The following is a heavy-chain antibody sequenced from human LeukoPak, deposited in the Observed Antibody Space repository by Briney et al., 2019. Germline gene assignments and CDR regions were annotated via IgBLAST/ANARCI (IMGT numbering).Heavy chain of an antibody. CDR2: ISGSGTST. D-gene: IGHD2-2*01. V-gene: IGHV3-23*01. J-gene: IGHJ4*02. CDR3: ARDRDIVVVPAASSGFDY. Sequence: GGSLRLSCAVSGFTFTTYAMTWVRQAPGKGLEWVSAISGSGTSTYYADSVKGRFTISRDNSKNTLYLQMNSLRAEDTAVYYCARDRDIVVVPAASSGFDYWGQGTLVTVSS. CDR1: GFTFTTYA.